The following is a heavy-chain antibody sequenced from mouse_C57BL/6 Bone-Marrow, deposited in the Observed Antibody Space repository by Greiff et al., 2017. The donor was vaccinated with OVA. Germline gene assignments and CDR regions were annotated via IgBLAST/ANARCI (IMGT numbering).Heavy chain of an antibody. J-gene: IGHJ4*01. CDR3: ARGGYGITGHYYAMDY. CDR2: INPSNGGT. V-gene: IGHV1-53*01. D-gene: IGHD4-1*01. Sequence: QVQLQQSGTELVKPGASVKLSCKASGYTFTSYWMHWVKQRPGQGLEWIGNINPSNGGTNYNAKFKSKATLTVDKSSSTAYMQLSSLTSEDSAVYYCARGGYGITGHYYAMDYWGQGTSVTVSS. CDR1: GYTFTSYW.